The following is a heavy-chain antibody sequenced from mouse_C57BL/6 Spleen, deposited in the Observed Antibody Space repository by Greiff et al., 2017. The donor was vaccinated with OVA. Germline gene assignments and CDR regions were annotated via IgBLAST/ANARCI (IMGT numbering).Heavy chain of an antibody. CDR2: IDPSDSYT. Sequence: QVQLQQPGAELVMPGASVKLSCKASGYTFTSYWMHWVKQRPGQGLEWIGEIDPSDSYTNYNQKFKGKSTLTVDKSSSTAYMQLSSLTSEDSAVYYCAIYYGYDVDYWGQGTTLTVSS. J-gene: IGHJ2*01. CDR3: AIYYGYDVDY. CDR1: GYTFTSYW. V-gene: IGHV1-69*01. D-gene: IGHD2-2*01.